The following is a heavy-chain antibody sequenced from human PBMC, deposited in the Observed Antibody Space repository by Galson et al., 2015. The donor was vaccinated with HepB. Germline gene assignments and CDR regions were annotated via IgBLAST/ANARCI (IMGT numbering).Heavy chain of an antibody. CDR3: AREETWLQFFDY. CDR2: VYHSGST. CDR1: GGSISNNKW. J-gene: IGHJ4*02. Sequence: SETLSLTCAVSGGSISNNKWWSWVRQPPGKGLEWIGEVYHSGSTDYNPSPKSRVTMSVDTSKNHFSLKLYSVTAADTAVYYCAREETWLQFFDYWGQGSLVTVSS. D-gene: IGHD5-24*01. V-gene: IGHV4-4*02.